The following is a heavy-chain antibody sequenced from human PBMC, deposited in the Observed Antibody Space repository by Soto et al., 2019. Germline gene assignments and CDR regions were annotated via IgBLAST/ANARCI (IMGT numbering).Heavy chain of an antibody. V-gene: IGHV1-18*04. CDR2: ISAYNGNT. J-gene: IGHJ6*02. CDR1: GYTFTSYC. CDR3: ARGGGGGYGHPPLDYYYYYGMDV. D-gene: IGHD2-15*01. Sequence: ASVKVSCKASGYTFTSYCISWVRQAPGQGLEWMGWISAYNGNTNYAQKLQGRVTMTTDTSTSTAYMELRSLRSDDTAVYYCARGGGGGYGHPPLDYYYYYGMDVWGQGTTVTVSS.